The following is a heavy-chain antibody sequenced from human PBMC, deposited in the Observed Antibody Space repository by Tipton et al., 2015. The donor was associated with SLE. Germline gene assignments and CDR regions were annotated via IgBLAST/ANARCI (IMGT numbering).Heavy chain of an antibody. CDR3: ARAGPLLWVPYFDY. CDR2: INSDGSST. D-gene: IGHD3-10*01. CDR1: GFTFSSYW. J-gene: IGHJ4*02. Sequence: SLRLSCAASGFTFSSYWMHWVRQAPGKGLVWVSRINSDGSSTSYADSVKGRFTISRDNAKNTLYLQMNSLRAEDTAVYYRARAGPLLWVPYFDYWGQGTLVTVSS. V-gene: IGHV3-74*01.